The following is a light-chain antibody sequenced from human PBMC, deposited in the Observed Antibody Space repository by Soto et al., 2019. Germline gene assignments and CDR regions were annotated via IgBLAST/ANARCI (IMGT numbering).Light chain of an antibody. V-gene: IGKV3-20*01. J-gene: IGKJ4*01. CDR2: GAS. CDR1: QSVSSSY. Sequence: DIVLTQSPGTLSLSPGERATLSCRASQSVSSSYLAWYQQKPGQAPRLLIYGASSRATRIPDSFSGSGSGTDFLLTISLLEPEDFAVHYCQRYGSPPLTFGGGNKVELK. CDR3: QRYGSPPLT.